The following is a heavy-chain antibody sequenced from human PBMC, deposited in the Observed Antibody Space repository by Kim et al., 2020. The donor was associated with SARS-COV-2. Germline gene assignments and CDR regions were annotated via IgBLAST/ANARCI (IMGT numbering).Heavy chain of an antibody. CDR1: GFTFSSYS. D-gene: IGHD3-10*01. J-gene: IGHJ5*02. Sequence: GGSLRLSCAASGFTFSSYSMNWVRQAPGKGLEWVSSISSSSSYIYYADSVKGRFTISRDNAKNSLYLQMNSLRAEDTAVYYCARDLVGDRAGSYWYGYNWFDAWGQGTLVTVSS. V-gene: IGHV3-21*01. CDR3: ARDLVGDRAGSYWYGYNWFDA. CDR2: ISSSSSYI.